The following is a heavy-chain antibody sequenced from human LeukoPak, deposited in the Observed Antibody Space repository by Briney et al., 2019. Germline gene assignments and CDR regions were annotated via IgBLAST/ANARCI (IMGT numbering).Heavy chain of an antibody. D-gene: IGHD3-22*01. CDR1: GFIFSTYW. Sequence: GGSLRLSCAASGFIFSTYWMHWVRQAPGKGLVWVSRIKSDGTITNYADSVKGRFTISRDNAKNTLYLEVNSLRAEDTAVYYCALDSRVITTDYWGQGTLVTVSS. CDR3: ALDSRVITTDY. V-gene: IGHV3-74*01. CDR2: IKSDGTIT. J-gene: IGHJ4*02.